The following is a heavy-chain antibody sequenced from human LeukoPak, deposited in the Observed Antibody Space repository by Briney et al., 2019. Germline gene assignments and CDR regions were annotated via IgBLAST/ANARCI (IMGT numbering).Heavy chain of an antibody. Sequence: GASVKVSCKASGYTFTSYDINWVRQATGQGLEWMGWMNPNSGNTGYAQKFQGGVTMTRNTSISTAYMELSSLRSEDTAVYYCATDCRYYYDSSGYYYCVWGQGTLVTVSS. CDR1: GYTFTSYD. CDR2: MNPNSGNT. V-gene: IGHV1-8*01. J-gene: IGHJ4*02. CDR3: ATDCRYYYDSSGYYYCV. D-gene: IGHD3-22*01.